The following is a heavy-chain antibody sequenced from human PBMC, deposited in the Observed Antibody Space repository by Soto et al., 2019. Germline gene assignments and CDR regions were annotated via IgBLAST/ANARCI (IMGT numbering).Heavy chain of an antibody. CDR2: INHSGST. D-gene: IGHD2-2*01. CDR3: ARGGFCRSTSCYVTGHNCFAP. J-gene: IGHJ5*02. Sequence: SETLSLTCAVYGGSFSGYYWSWIRQPPGKGLEWIGEINHSGSTNYNPSLKSRVTISVDTSKNQFSLKLSSVTAADTAVYYCARGGFCRSTSCYVTGHNCFAPWGKGTLVTVSS. CDR1: GGSFSGYY. V-gene: IGHV4-34*01.